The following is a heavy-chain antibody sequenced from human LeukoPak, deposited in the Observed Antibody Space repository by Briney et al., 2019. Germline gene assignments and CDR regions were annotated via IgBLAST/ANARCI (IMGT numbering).Heavy chain of an antibody. D-gene: IGHD3-3*01. CDR1: GGPICSYY. J-gene: IGHJ4*02. CDR2: IYSSGST. CDR3: ARASDDFWSGYYLDTAPVFDY. V-gene: IGHV4-4*07. Sequence: SETLSLTCTVPGGPICSYYWSWIRQPAGKGLEWIGRIYSSGSTNYNPPLKSRVTMSVDTSKNQFSLKLSSVTAADTAVYYCARASDDFWSGYYLDTAPVFDYWGQGTLVTVSS.